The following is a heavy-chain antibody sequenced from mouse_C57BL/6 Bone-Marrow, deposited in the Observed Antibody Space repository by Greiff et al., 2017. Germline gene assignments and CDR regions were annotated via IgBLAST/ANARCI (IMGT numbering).Heavy chain of an antibody. CDR3: AKHHPYYYGSIYYYAMDY. D-gene: IGHD1-1*01. CDR1: GFSLTSYG. Sequence: QVQLQQSGPGLVAPSQSLSITCTVSGFSLTSYGVSWVRQPPGKGLEWLGVIWGDGSTNHHSALISRLSISKDNSKSHVFLKLNSLQTDDTATYYCAKHHPYYYGSIYYYAMDYWGQGTSVTVSS. CDR2: IWGDGST. J-gene: IGHJ4*01. V-gene: IGHV2-3*01.